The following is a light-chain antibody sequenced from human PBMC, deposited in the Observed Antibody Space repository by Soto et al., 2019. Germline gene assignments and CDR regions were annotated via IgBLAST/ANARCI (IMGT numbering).Light chain of an antibody. Sequence: EIVLTQSPGTLSLYPGERATLSCRASQNAHTSLAWYRQKPGQTPRLLIYDAFKRAAGIPARFSGSGSGTDFTLTISSLEPEDSAIYYCQDRSNWPLFTFGGGTKVDIK. V-gene: IGKV3-11*01. CDR2: DAF. CDR1: QNAHTS. CDR3: QDRSNWPLFT. J-gene: IGKJ4*01.